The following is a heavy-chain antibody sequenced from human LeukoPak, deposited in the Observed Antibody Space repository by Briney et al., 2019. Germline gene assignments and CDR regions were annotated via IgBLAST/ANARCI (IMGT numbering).Heavy chain of an antibody. V-gene: IGHV3-15*01. J-gene: IGHJ4*02. D-gene: IGHD3/OR15-3a*01. Sequence: GGSLRLSCAASGFTFSEAWMNWVRQAPGKGLEWVGHIKNRPDGGTTDYAAPVKGRFTISRDDSKNTLYLQMNGLKTGDTAVYYCTTDIWTYSARDYWGQGTLVTVSS. CDR3: TTDIWTYSARDY. CDR1: GFTFSEAW. CDR2: IKNRPDGGTT.